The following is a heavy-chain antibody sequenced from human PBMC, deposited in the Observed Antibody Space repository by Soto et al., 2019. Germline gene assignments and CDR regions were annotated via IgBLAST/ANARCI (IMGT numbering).Heavy chain of an antibody. V-gene: IGHV1-69*06. CDR2: ITPVFGAA. J-gene: IGHJ4*02. D-gene: IGHD1-1*01. CDR1: GGTFSSYS. CDR3: ARTLEFRDGNISHLDY. Sequence: SVKVSCKASGGTFSSYSFSWVRQAPGQGLEWMGGITPVFGAANYAEKFQGRLTITADRSTSTVSMELSSLTSGDTAVYFCARTLEFRDGNISHLDYWGQGTLVTVSS.